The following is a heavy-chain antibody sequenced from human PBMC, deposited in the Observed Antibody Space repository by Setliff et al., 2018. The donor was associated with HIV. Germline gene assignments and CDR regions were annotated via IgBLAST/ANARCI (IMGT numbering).Heavy chain of an antibody. CDR2: IIPIFGTT. CDR3: ARVRYCSGGSCYGGEYWFDP. CDR1: GGTFSSYA. J-gene: IGHJ5*02. V-gene: IGHV1-69*05. D-gene: IGHD2-15*01. Sequence: SVTVSCKASGGTFSSYAISWVRQAPGQGLEWMGGIIPIFGTTNYAQKFQGRVTITTDESTTTAYMELSSLRSEDTALYYCARVRYCSGGSCYGGEYWFDPWGQGTLVTVSS.